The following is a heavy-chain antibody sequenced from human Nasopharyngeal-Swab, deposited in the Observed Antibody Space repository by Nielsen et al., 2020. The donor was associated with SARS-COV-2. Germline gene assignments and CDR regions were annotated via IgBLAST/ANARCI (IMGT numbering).Heavy chain of an antibody. Sequence: GESLKISCKGFGYSFTSYWIGWVRQMPGKGLEWMGIIYPGDSDTRYSPSFQGQVTISADKSISAAYLQWSSLKASDTAMYYCARSGLVGATFFDYWGQGTLVTVSS. CDR3: ARSGLVGATFFDY. J-gene: IGHJ4*02. CDR2: IYPGDSDT. V-gene: IGHV5-51*01. D-gene: IGHD1-26*01. CDR1: GYSFTSYW.